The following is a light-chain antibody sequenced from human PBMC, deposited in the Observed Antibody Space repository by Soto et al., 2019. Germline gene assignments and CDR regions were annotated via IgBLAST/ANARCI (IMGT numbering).Light chain of an antibody. J-gene: IGLJ2*01. Sequence: QSVLTQPPSVSGAPGQRVTISCTGSSSNIGAGYGVHWYQQLPGTAPKLLIYGNSNRPSGVPDRFSGSKSGTSASLAITGLQAEDEADYYCQSYDSSLSAHVVFGGGTKLTVL. CDR2: GNS. CDR1: SSNIGAGYG. CDR3: QSYDSSLSAHVV. V-gene: IGLV1-40*01.